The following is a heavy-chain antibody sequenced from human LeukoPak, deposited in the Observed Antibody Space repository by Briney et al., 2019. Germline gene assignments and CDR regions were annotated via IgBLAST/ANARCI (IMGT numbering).Heavy chain of an antibody. Sequence: GGSLRLSCAASGFTFSDYSMNWVRQAPGKGLEWVSFIGGSRSATYYADSVKGRFTISRDNAENSLFLQMNSLRAEDTAVYYCARDHLYAFDIWGQGTMVTVSS. CDR1: GFTFSDYS. V-gene: IGHV3-48*01. CDR3: ARDHLYAFDI. J-gene: IGHJ3*02. CDR2: IGGSRSAT.